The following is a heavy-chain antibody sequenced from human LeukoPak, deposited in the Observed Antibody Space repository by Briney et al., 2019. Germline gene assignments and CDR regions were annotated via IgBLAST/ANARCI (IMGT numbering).Heavy chain of an antibody. CDR2: IYTSGST. D-gene: IGHD3-22*01. CDR3: ARYYYDNSVYYYYLDH. CDR1: GGSISSSSYY. J-gene: IGHJ4*02. V-gene: IGHV4-39*07. Sequence: DPSETLSLTCTVSGGSISSSSYYWGWIRQPPGKGLEWIGSIYTSGSTNYNPSLKSRVTISVDTSKNQFSLKLSSVTAADTAVYYCARYYYDNSVYYYYLDHWGQGTLVTVSS.